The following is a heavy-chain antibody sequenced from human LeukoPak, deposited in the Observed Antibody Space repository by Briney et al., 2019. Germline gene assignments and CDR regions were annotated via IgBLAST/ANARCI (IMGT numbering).Heavy chain of an antibody. V-gene: IGHV3-23*01. CDR1: GFTFSSYS. J-gene: IGHJ4*02. CDR3: AKMVREFYTISYYFDY. Sequence: GGSLRLSCAASGFTFSSYSMNWVRQAPGKGLEWVSGISGSGAGTYYADSVKGRFTISRDNSKNTLYLQMNSLRAEDTAVYYCAKMVREFYTISYYFDYWGQGTLVTVSS. D-gene: IGHD2-8*01. CDR2: ISGSGAGT.